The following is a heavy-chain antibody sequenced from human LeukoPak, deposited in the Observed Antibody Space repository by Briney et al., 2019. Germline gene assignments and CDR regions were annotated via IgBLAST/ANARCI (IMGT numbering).Heavy chain of an antibody. J-gene: IGHJ3*02. V-gene: IGHV7-4-1*02. CDR2: MNTNTGNP. CDR3: ARNLELLAYCGGDCYPDAFDI. CDR1: GYTFTNYA. D-gene: IGHD2-21*02. Sequence: ASVKVSCKASGYTFTNYAINWVRQAPGQGLEWMGWMNTNTGNPTYAQGFTGRFVFSLDTSVNTASLQISGLKAEDTAIYYCARNLELLAYCGGDCYPDAFDIWGQGTMVTVSS.